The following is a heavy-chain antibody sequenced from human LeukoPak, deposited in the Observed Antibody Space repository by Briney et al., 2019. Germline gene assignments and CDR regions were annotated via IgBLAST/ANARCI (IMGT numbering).Heavy chain of an antibody. CDR3: ASSLTYYYDSSGYNPEIDY. J-gene: IGHJ4*02. CDR2: IRSSGSTI. CDR1: GFTFSDYY. Sequence: GGSLRLSCAASGFTFSDYYMSWIPQAPGKGLEWVSYIRSSGSTIYYADSVKGQFTISRENAKNSLYLQMNSLRAEDTAVYYCASSLTYYYDSSGYNPEIDYWGQGTLVTVSS. D-gene: IGHD3-22*01. V-gene: IGHV3-11*01.